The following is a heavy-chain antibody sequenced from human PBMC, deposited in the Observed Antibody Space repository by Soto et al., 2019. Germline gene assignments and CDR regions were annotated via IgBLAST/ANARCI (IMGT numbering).Heavy chain of an antibody. D-gene: IGHD3-16*01. CDR2: IYYSGSA. Sequence: SETLSLTSTVSGGSISSSSNYWGWIRQPPGKALEWSGSIYYSGSASYNPSLESRVTISVDTSKNQFSLKLRSVAAADTAVYYCATLRKSGPVLYVDYWGQGTLVTVSS. V-gene: IGHV4-39*01. CDR3: ATLRKSGPVLYVDY. CDR1: GGSISSSSNY. J-gene: IGHJ4*02.